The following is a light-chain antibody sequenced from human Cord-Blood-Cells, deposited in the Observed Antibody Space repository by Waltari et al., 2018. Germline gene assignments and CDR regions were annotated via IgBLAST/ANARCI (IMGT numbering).Light chain of an antibody. Sequence: EIVLTQSQVTLSLSSVERATLSCRASQSVSSSYLAWYQQKPAQAPRLLIYGASSRATGIPDRFSGSGSGTDFTLTISRLEPEDFAVYYCQQYGSSPTFGQGTKLESK. V-gene: IGKV3-20*01. CDR1: QSVSSSY. CDR3: QQYGSSPT. CDR2: GAS. J-gene: IGKJ2*01.